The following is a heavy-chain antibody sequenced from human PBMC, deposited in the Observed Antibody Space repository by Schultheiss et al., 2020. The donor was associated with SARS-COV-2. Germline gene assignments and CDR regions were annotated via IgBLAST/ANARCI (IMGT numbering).Heavy chain of an antibody. CDR2: IYYSGST. V-gene: IGHV4-59*01. CDR1: GGSFSGYY. J-gene: IGHJ5*02. CDR3: ARAGDFWSGYYTSWFDP. Sequence: SQTLSLTCAVYGGSFSGYYWSWIRQPPGKGLEWIGYIYYSGSTNYNPSLKSRVTISVDTSQNQFSLKLRSVTAADTAVYYCARAGDFWSGYYTSWFDPWGQGTLVTVSS. D-gene: IGHD3-3*01.